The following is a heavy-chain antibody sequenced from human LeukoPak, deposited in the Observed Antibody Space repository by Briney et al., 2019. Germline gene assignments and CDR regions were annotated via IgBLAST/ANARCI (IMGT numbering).Heavy chain of an antibody. D-gene: IGHD6-13*01. V-gene: IGHV3-7*01. CDR3: VWSFIEAAGREY. J-gene: IGHJ4*02. CDR2: IKQDESEK. Sequence: GGSLRLSCAASGFTFSTYWMSWVRQVPGKGLEWVANIKQDESEKYYVDSVKGRFTISRDNAKNSLYLQMNSLRAEDTAVYYCVWSFIEAAGREYWGQGTLVTVSS. CDR1: GFTFSTYW.